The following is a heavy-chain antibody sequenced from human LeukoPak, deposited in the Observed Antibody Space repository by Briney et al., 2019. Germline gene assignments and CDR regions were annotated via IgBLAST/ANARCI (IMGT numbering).Heavy chain of an antibody. CDR1: GGSISSYY. V-gene: IGHV4-59*08. Sequence: PSETLSLTCTVSGGSISSYYWSWIRQPPGKGLEWIGYIYYSGSTNYNPSLKSRVTISVDTSKNQFSLKLSSVTAADTAVYYCARHRYDFWSGYYPEASYYYGMDVWGQGTTVTVSS. CDR3: ARHRYDFWSGYYPEASYYYGMDV. D-gene: IGHD3-3*01. J-gene: IGHJ6*02. CDR2: IYYSGST.